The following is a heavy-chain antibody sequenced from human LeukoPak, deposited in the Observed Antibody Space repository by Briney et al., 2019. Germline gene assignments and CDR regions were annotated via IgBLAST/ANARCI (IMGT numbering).Heavy chain of an antibody. Sequence: GGSLRLSCAVSGITFSSHGMHWVRQAPGKGLEWVAIIWFDGSNKYYADSVKGRFTISRDNSKNTLYLQMNSLRAEDTAVYYCARHWNSGPLDYWGQGTLVTVSS. V-gene: IGHV3-33*01. CDR3: ARHWNSGPLDY. D-gene: IGHD1-7*01. CDR2: IWFDGSNK. J-gene: IGHJ4*02. CDR1: GITFSSHG.